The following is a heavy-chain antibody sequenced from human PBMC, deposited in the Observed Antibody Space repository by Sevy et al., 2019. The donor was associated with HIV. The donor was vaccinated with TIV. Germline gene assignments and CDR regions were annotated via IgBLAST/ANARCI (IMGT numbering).Heavy chain of an antibody. CDR1: GFTFSSYD. CDR3: TRNGGAFDDGFDP. V-gene: IGHV3-48*03. Sequence: GGSLRLSCTASGFTFSSYDMNWVRQAPGKGLEWVSKISSSGSSIYYADSVKGRFTISRDNAKNSLNLQMNSLRAEDTAVYDCTRNGGAFDDGFDPWGQGTLVTVSS. D-gene: IGHD3-10*01. J-gene: IGHJ5*02. CDR2: ISSSGSSI.